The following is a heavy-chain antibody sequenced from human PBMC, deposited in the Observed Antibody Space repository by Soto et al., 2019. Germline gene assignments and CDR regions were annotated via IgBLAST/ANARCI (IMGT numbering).Heavy chain of an antibody. D-gene: IGHD3-10*01. CDR2: ISGSCGST. CDR1: GFTFSSYA. Sequence: PVGSLRLSCAASGFTFSSYALSWVLQAPGKGLEWVSAISGSCGSTYYADSVKGLFTISRDNSKNTLYLQMNSLRAEDTAVYYCAKSLVRGVIIHWSDYCGQGTLVTVS. V-gene: IGHV3-23*01. J-gene: IGHJ4*02. CDR3: AKSLVRGVIIHWSDY.